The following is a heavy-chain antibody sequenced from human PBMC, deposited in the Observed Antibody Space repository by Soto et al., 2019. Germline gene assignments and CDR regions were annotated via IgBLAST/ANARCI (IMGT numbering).Heavy chain of an antibody. J-gene: IGHJ4*02. CDR2: LYSGGST. CDR3: ARSGYGRFDY. D-gene: IGHD6-25*01. Sequence: EVQMVESGGGLVQPGGSLRLSCAASGFTVSSNYMIWVRQAPGQGLEWVAVLYSGGSTYYADSVKSRFAISRDNSKNTLYLQMNSLRAEDTAVYYCARSGYGRFDYWIQGTLVTVSS. V-gene: IGHV3-66*01. CDR1: GFTVSSNY.